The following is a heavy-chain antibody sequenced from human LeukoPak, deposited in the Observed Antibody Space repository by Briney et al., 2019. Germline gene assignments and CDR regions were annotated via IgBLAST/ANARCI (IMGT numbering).Heavy chain of an antibody. V-gene: IGHV1-46*01. D-gene: IGHD2-2*01. J-gene: IGHJ3*02. CDR2: INPSGGST. Sequence: ASVKVSCKASGYTFTSYYMHWVRQAPGQGLEWMGIINPSGGSTSYAQKFQGRVTMTRDTSTSTVYMELSSLRSEDTAVYYCARELIILGYRSSTSCYENDALDIWGQGTMVTVSS. CDR3: ARELIILGYRSSTSCYENDALDI. CDR1: GYTFTSYY.